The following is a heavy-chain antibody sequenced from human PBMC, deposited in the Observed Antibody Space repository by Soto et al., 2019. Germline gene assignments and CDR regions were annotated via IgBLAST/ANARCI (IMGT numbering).Heavy chain of an antibody. CDR2: IIPIFGTA. CDR1: GGTCSSYG. J-gene: IGHJ6*02. V-gene: IGHV1-69*12. CDR3: ARAVEQSFYYYGMDV. Sequence: QVQLVQSGAEVKKPGSSVKVSCKASGGTCSSYGISWVRQAPGQGLEWMGGIIPIFGTANYAQKFQGRVTITADESPTTASMELSRPRSEDTAVYYCARAVEQSFYYYGMDVWCQGTTVTVSS. D-gene: IGHD2-21*01.